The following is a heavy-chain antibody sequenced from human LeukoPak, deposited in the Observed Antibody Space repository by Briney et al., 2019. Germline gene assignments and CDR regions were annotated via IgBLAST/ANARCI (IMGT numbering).Heavy chain of an antibody. Sequence: SETLSLTCSVSGGSVSSSTYYWSWIRQPAGKGLEWIGRVYTSGRTNYIPSLKSRVTISLDTSNKQFSLKLSSVTAADTAVYYCARGSNWNSYDYWGQGTLVTVSS. J-gene: IGHJ4*02. V-gene: IGHV4-61*02. CDR3: ARGSNWNSYDY. CDR1: GGSVSSSTYY. D-gene: IGHD1-1*01. CDR2: VYTSGRT.